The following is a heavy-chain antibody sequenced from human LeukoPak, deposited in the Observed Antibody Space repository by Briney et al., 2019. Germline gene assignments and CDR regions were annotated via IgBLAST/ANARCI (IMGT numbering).Heavy chain of an antibody. D-gene: IGHD5-18*01. J-gene: IGHJ6*02. CDR2: IYYSGST. Sequence: TSQTLSLTCSVSGDSISSGDYYWSWIRQPPGKGLEWIGYIYYSGSTYYNPSLKSRVTISVDTSKNQFSLKLSSVTAADTAIYYCARRGEKYSYGSFGMDVWSQGTTVTVSS. V-gene: IGHV4-30-4*01. CDR1: GDSISSGDYY. CDR3: ARRGEKYSYGSFGMDV.